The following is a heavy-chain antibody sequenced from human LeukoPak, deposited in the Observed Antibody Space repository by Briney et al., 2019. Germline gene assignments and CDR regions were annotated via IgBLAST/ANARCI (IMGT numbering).Heavy chain of an antibody. Sequence: GGSLRLSCVASAFTFRTYSMHWVRQAPGKGQEWVSSISGSTSYIYYADSVRGRFTISRDNAKNSLYLQMNSLRAEDTAVYYCARGSDFVWGSYRPYFDYWGQGTLVTVSS. CDR3: ARGSDFVWGSYRPYFDY. CDR2: ISGSTSYI. D-gene: IGHD3-16*02. J-gene: IGHJ4*02. V-gene: IGHV3-21*01. CDR1: AFTFRTYS.